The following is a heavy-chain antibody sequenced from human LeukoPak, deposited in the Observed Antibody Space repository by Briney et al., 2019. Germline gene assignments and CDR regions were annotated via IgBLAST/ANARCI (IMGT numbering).Heavy chain of an antibody. D-gene: IGHD3-22*01. Sequence: GGSLRLSCAASGFTFSSYSMNWVRQAPGKGLEWVSSISSSSSYIYYADSVKGRFTISRDNAKNSLYLQMNSLRAEDTAVYYCARDTGRRITMIVVVPSGAFDIWGQGTMMTVSS. J-gene: IGHJ3*02. V-gene: IGHV3-21*01. CDR1: GFTFSSYS. CDR3: ARDTGRRITMIVVVPSGAFDI. CDR2: ISSSSSYI.